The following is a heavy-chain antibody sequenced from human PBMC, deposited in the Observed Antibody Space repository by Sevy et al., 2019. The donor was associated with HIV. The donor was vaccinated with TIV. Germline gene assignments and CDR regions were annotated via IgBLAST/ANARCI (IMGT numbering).Heavy chain of an antibody. J-gene: IGHJ4*02. CDR1: GFTFSSYA. V-gene: IGHV3-30-3*01. CDR3: ARGGYYDSSGYSTASH. D-gene: IGHD3-22*01. CDR2: ISYDGSNK. Sequence: GGSLRLSCAASGFTFSSYAMHWVRQAPGKGLEWVAVISYDGSNKYYADSVKGRFTISRDNSKNTLYLQMNSLRAEDRAVYYCARGGYYDSSGYSTASHWGQGTLVTVSS.